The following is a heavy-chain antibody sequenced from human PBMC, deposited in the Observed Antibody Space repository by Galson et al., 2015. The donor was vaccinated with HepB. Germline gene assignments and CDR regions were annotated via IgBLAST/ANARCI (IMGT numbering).Heavy chain of an antibody. CDR1: GGSISSYY. J-gene: IGHJ3*02. CDR3: AHTGYDILTGPHDAFDI. V-gene: IGHV4-59*01. CDR2: IYYSGST. Sequence: ETLSLTCTVSGGSISSYYWSWIRQPPGQGLEWIGYIYYSGSTNYNPSLKSRLTITKDTSKNQVVLTMTNMDPVDTATYYCAHTGYDILTGPHDAFDIWGQGTMVTVSS. D-gene: IGHD3-9*01.